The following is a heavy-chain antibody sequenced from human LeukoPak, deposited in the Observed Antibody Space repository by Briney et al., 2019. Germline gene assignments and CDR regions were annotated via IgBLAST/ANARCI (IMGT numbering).Heavy chain of an antibody. V-gene: IGHV4-34*01. J-gene: IGHJ4*02. Sequence: PSETLSLTCAVYGGSFSGYYWSWIRQPPGKGLEWIGEINNSGSTNYNPSLTSRGTISVDTSKTQFSLKLSSVTAADTAVYYCARRGAGSGYADYWGQGTLVTVSS. CDR3: ARRGAGSGYADY. D-gene: IGHD5-12*01. CDR2: INNSGST. CDR1: GGSFSGYY.